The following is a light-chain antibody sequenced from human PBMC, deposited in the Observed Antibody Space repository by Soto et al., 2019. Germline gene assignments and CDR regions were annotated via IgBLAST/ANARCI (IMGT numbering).Light chain of an antibody. CDR2: GAS. CDR1: QSFSSN. V-gene: IGKV3-15*01. Sequence: EIVMTHCPATLSRSPGERATLSCRAIQSFSSNLSWYHQKPGQAPRLLIYGASTRATGIPARFSGSGSGTEFTLAIRSLQSEDFAVYYCQQYDNSYRTFGQGTKVDTK. J-gene: IGKJ1*01. CDR3: QQYDNSYRT.